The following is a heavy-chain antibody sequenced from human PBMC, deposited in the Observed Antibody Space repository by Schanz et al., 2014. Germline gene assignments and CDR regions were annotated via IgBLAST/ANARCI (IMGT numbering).Heavy chain of an antibody. CDR1: GFTVRTNY. D-gene: IGHD3-3*01. V-gene: IGHV3-53*01. CDR3: ARERSASYFHYGMDV. J-gene: IGHJ6*02. Sequence: EVQLVESGGVLIHPGGSLRLSCAASGFTVRTNYMSWVRQAPGKGLEWVSVIFSGGSTYYADSVQGRFTISRDISKNTLFLQMNSLRAEDTAVYYCARERSASYFHYGMDVWGQGTTVTVFS. CDR2: IFSGGST.